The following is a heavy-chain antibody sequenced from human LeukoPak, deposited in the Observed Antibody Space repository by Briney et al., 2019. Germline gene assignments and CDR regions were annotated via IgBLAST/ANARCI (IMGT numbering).Heavy chain of an antibody. V-gene: IGHV4-39*01. Sequence: SETLSLTCTVSGGSISSSSYYWGWIRQPAGKGLEWIGSIYYSGSTYYNPSLKSRVTISVDTSKNQFSLKLSSVTAADTAVYYCARHLKTSYYYDSSGYPDYWGQGTLVTVSS. CDR3: ARHLKTSYYYDSSGYPDY. CDR1: GGSISSSSYY. J-gene: IGHJ4*02. D-gene: IGHD3-22*01. CDR2: IYYSGST.